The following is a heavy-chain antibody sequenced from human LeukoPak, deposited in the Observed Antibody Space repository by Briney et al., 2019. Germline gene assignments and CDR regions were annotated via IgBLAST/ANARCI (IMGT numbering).Heavy chain of an antibody. J-gene: IGHJ4*02. CDR1: GYTFTSYG. CDR2: ISAYNGNT. Sequence: GASVKVSCKASGYTFTSYGISWVRQAPGQGLEWMGWISAYNGNTNYAQKLQGRVTMTTDTSTSTAYMELRSLRSDDTAVYYCARNRCGYSYGPVDYWGQGTLVTVSS. CDR3: ARNRCGYSYGPVDY. V-gene: IGHV1-18*01. D-gene: IGHD5-18*01.